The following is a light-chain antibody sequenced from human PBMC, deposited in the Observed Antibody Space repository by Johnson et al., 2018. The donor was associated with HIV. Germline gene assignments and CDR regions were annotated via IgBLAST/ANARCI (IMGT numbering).Light chain of an antibody. J-gene: IGLJ1*01. Sequence: QSVLTQPPSVSAAPGQTVTISCSGSSSNVGSSFVSWYRQVPGTAPKLLIYDNNKRPSGIPGRFSGSKSGPSATLGITGLQTGDEADYYCGTWDSSLTSYVSGAGTKVTVL. CDR2: DNN. CDR1: SSNVGSSF. V-gene: IGLV1-51*01. CDR3: GTWDSSLTSYV.